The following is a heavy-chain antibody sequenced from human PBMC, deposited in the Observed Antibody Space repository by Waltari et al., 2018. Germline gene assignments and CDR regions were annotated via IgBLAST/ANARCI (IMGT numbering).Heavy chain of an antibody. D-gene: IGHD3-3*01. CDR1: GGSISRSNW. Sequence: QVQLQESGPGLVKPSGTLSLTCAVSGGSISRSNWWSWVRPPPGKGLEWIGEIYHSGSTNYNPSLKSRVTISVDKSKNQFSLKLSSVTAADTAVYYCARTGRPNYDFWSGYYPAHFDYWGQGTLVTVSS. J-gene: IGHJ4*02. V-gene: IGHV4-4*02. CDR3: ARTGRPNYDFWSGYYPAHFDY. CDR2: IYHSGST.